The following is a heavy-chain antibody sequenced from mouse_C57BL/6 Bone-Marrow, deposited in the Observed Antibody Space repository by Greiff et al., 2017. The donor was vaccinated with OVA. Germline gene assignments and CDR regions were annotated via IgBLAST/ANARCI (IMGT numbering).Heavy chain of an antibody. CDR1: GYSITSDY. V-gene: IGHV3-8*01. CDR2: ISYSGST. J-gene: IGHJ4*01. D-gene: IGHD2-2*01. Sequence: VQLKESGPGLAKPSQTLTLTCSVTGYSITSDYWNWIRKFPGNKLEYMGYISYSGSTYYNQSLKIRISITRDTSNNQYYLQLNSVTTEDTATYYCARGTVTTGSYAMDYWGQGTSVTVSS. CDR3: ARGTVTTGSYAMDY.